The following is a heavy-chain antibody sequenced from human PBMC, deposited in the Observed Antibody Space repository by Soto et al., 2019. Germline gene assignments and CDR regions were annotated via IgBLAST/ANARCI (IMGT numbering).Heavy chain of an antibody. D-gene: IGHD6-6*01. CDR3: ARDRIAARPYYYYYYYMDV. V-gene: IGHV3-33*01. CDR2: IWYDGSNK. CDR1: GFTFSSYG. Sequence: PGGSLRLSCAASGFTFSSYGMHWVRQAPGKGLEWVAVIWYDGSNKYYADSVKGRFTISRDNSKNTLYLQMNSLRAEDTAVYYCARDRIAARPYYYYYYYMDVWGKGTTVTVSS. J-gene: IGHJ6*03.